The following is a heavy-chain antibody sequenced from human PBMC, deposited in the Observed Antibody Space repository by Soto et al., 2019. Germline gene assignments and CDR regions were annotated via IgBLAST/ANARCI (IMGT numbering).Heavy chain of an antibody. CDR1: PGAIRSPNW. J-gene: IGHJ4*02. V-gene: IGHV4-4*02. CDR2: IYHTGNT. Sequence: PSQTRSLTCTVSPGAIRSPNWWTWVRQTPGKGLEWIGEIYHTGNTNYNPSLRSRATISVDMSKGQFSQNVTSVTAADTAIYYCARDLTYWGQGTLEAVSS. CDR3: ARDLTY.